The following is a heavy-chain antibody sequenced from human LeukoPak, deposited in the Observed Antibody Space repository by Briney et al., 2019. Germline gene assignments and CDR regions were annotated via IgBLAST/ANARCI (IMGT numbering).Heavy chain of an antibody. CDR1: GGSISSGNW. V-gene: IGHV4-4*02. CDR2: IYHSGST. CDR3: ARAYCVGDCTVLHIYFDN. J-gene: IGHJ4*02. Sequence: SETLSLTCAVSGGSISSGNWWSWVRQPPGKGLEWIGEIYHSGSTNYNPSLKSRVTISVDKSKNQFSLKLSSVTAADTAVYYCARAYCVGDCTVLHIYFDNWGQGTLVTVSS. D-gene: IGHD2-21*02.